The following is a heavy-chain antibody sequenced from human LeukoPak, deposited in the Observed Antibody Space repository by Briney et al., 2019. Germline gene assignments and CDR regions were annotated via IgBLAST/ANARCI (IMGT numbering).Heavy chain of an antibody. Sequence: GASVKVSCKASGYTFTGYDMHWVRQAPGQGLECMGWINPNSGGTNYAQKFQGRVTMTRDTSTSTAYMELSRLRSDDTAVYYCAREGPENFWSGYYTGLYYYYGMDVWGQGTTVTVSS. J-gene: IGHJ6*02. CDR3: AREGPENFWSGYYTGLYYYYGMDV. CDR2: INPNSGGT. V-gene: IGHV1-2*02. D-gene: IGHD3-3*01. CDR1: GYTFTGYD.